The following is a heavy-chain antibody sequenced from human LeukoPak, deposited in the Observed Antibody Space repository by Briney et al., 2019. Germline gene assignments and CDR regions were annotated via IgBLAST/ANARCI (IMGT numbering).Heavy chain of an antibody. CDR2: IYYSGST. J-gene: IGHJ3*02. Sequence: PSQTLSLTCTVSGGSISSGDYYWSWIRQPPGKGLEWIGYIYYSGSTYYNPSLKSRVTISVDTSKNQFSLKLSSVTAADTAVYYCARDHLPGGSGQGHAFDIWGQGTMVTVSS. CDR1: GGSISSGDYY. D-gene: IGHD2-15*01. V-gene: IGHV4-30-4*01. CDR3: ARDHLPGGSGQGHAFDI.